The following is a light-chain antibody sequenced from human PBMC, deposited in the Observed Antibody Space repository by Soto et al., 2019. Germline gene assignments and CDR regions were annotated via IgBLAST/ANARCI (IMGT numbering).Light chain of an antibody. Sequence: DIVMTQSPASLAVSLGERVTIHCKSSQSVLYSSNNRNYFAWYQQKPGQPPKLLIYWASTRESGVPDRFSGSGSGTDFTLTISSLQAADVAVYYCQQYYSSPFTFGQGTKLEI. CDR1: QSVLYSSNNRNY. CDR3: QQYYSSPFT. J-gene: IGKJ2*01. V-gene: IGKV4-1*01. CDR2: WAS.